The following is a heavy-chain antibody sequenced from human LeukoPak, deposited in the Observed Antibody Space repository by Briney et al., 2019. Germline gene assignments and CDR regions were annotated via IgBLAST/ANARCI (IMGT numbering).Heavy chain of an antibody. CDR2: IYSGGST. CDR1: GGPISATTYY. V-gene: IGHV4-39*01. Sequence: SETLSLTCAVSGGPISATTYYWGWIRQTTGKGLEWIGSIYSGGSTYYNPSLKSRVTISVDTSKNQFSLKLSSVTAADTAVYYCAVYEGGERAYFDYWGQGTLVTVSS. D-gene: IGHD3-16*01. CDR3: AVYEGGERAYFDY. J-gene: IGHJ4*02.